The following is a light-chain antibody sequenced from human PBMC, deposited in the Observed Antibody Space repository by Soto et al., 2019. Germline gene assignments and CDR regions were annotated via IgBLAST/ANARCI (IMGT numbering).Light chain of an antibody. CDR1: QNIDTW. CDR2: KTS. J-gene: IGKJ2*01. Sequence: DIQMTQSPSTLSASVGDRVTVTCRASQNIDTWLAWYQQKPGKAPKLLIYKTSSLESGVPSRFSGSGSGTEFPLTITSLHPDDITTYHPQPYKTLHTFGRGPNLEIK. CDR3: QPYKTLHT. V-gene: IGKV1-5*03.